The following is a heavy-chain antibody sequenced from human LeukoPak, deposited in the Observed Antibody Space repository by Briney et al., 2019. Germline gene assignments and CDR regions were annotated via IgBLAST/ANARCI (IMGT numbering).Heavy chain of an antibody. CDR1: GFTFSSYW. CDR2: IYSDGSST. V-gene: IGHV3-74*01. D-gene: IGHD1-26*01. J-gene: IGHJ4*02. Sequence: PGGSLCLSCAASGFTFSSYWLHWVCQPPGQGLVWVSRIYSDGSSTSYANSVKGRFTIPTDNTKNTLYLQMNSLRAEDTAVYDCARDGSLPDYWGQGTLVTVSS. CDR3: ARDGSLPDY.